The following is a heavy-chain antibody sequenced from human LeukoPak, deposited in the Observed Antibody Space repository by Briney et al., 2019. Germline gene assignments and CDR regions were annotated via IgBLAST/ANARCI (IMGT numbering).Heavy chain of an antibody. J-gene: IGHJ4*02. Sequence: GGSLRLSCAASGFNFNIYGMNWVRQAPGKGLEWVSSISSESTNIYYTDSVKGRFTIARDNAKNSLYLQMNSLIPEDAAVYYCSRDGSGSGDVWGQGTLVTVSS. D-gene: IGHD2-21*02. V-gene: IGHV3-21*01. CDR1: GFNFNIYG. CDR3: SRDGSGSGDV. CDR2: ISSESTNI.